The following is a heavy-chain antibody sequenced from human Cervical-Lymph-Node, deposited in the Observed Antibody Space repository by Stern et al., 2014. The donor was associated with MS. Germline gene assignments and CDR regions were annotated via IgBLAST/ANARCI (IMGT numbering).Heavy chain of an antibody. CDR2: IYPGDSDT. Sequence: VQLVESGAEVKKPGESLKISCKGSGYSFTSYWIGWVRQMPGKGLEWMGIIYPGDSDTRYSPSFQGQVTISADKSISTAYLQWSSLKASDTAMYYCARNYYDSSGYSHDAFDIWGQGTMVTVSS. CDR3: ARNYYDSSGYSHDAFDI. D-gene: IGHD3-22*01. CDR1: GYSFTSYW. J-gene: IGHJ3*02. V-gene: IGHV5-51*01.